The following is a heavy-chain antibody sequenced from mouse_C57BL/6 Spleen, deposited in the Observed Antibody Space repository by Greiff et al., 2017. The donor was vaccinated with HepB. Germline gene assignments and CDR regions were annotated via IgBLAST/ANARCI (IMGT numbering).Heavy chain of an antibody. J-gene: IGHJ3*01. Sequence: QVQLQQPGAELVKPGASVKMSCKASGYTFTSYWITWVKQRPGQGLEWIGDIYPGSGSTNYNEKFKSKATLTVDTSSSTAYMQLSSLTSEDSAVYYCAREGRLWLRRSWFAYWGQGTLVTVSA. CDR3: AREGRLWLRRSWFAY. V-gene: IGHV1-55*01. CDR2: IYPGSGST. D-gene: IGHD2-2*01. CDR1: GYTFTSYW.